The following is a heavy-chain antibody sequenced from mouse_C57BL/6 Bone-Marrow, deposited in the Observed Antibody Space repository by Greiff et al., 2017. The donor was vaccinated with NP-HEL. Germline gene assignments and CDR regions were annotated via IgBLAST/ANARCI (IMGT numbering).Heavy chain of an antibody. D-gene: IGHD1-1*01. CDR2: INPGSGGT. CDR3: ARSGTTVDY. J-gene: IGHJ2*01. V-gene: IGHV1-54*01. Sequence: VQVVESGAELVRPGTSVKVSCKASGYAFTNYLIEWVKQRPGQGLEWIGVINPGSGGTNYNEKFKGKATLTADKSSSTAYMQLSSLTSEDSAVYFCARSGTTVDYWGQGTTLTVSS. CDR1: GYAFTNYL.